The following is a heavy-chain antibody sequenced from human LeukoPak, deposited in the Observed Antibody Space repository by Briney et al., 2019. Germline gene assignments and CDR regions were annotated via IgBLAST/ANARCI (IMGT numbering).Heavy chain of an antibody. V-gene: IGHV3-30*02. CDR2: IRYDGINK. Sequence: GGSLRLSCAASGFTFSSYGMHWARQAPGKGLEWVAIIRYDGINKYYVDSVKGRFTISRDTSKNTLYLQMNSLRAEDTAVYYCAKDNWNYFDYWGQGTLVTVSS. CDR1: GFTFSSYG. J-gene: IGHJ4*02. D-gene: IGHD1-20*01. CDR3: AKDNWNYFDY.